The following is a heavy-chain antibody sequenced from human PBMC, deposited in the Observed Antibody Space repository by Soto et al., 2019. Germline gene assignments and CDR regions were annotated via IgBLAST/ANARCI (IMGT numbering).Heavy chain of an antibody. D-gene: IGHD3-16*01. Sequence: SLRLSCVASGFIFSDYAMTWVRQAPGKGLEWVATISASGGDIEYTDSLKGRFTISRDNSKNTLYLQLNGLTADDTAVHYCAKVAGGLGYFDLWGRGTVVTVSS. CDR1: GFIFSDYA. J-gene: IGHJ2*01. V-gene: IGHV3-23*01. CDR3: AKVAGGLGYFDL. CDR2: ISASGGDI.